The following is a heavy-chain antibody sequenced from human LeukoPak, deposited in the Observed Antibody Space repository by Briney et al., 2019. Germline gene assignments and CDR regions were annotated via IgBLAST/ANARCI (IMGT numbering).Heavy chain of an antibody. CDR1: GCTFSSYS. J-gene: IGHJ4*02. CDR3: EREFAPSYSSSWHDAIARGILDYFDY. CDR2: ISSSSSYI. V-gene: IGHV3-21*01. Sequence: GGSLRLSCAASGCTFSSYSMNWVRQAPGKGLEWVSSISSSSSYIYYAYSVKGRFTISRDNAKNSLFLQMNSLRVEDTAVYYCEREFAPSYSSSWHDAIARGILDYFDYWGQGTLVTVSS. D-gene: IGHD6-13*01.